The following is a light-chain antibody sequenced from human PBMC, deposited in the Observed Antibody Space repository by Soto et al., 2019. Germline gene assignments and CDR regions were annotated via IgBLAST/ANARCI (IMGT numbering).Light chain of an antibody. CDR2: AAS. V-gene: IGKV1-39*01. J-gene: IGKJ3*01. Sequence: IPLTQSPSSLSASVGDRVTITCRTSQNVNRYLNWYQEQPGKAPKLLIYAASILQSGVPSRFSGSGSGTDFTLAISSLQPEDFTTYYCQQYSVYPLTFGHGTKVDI. CDR3: QQYSVYPLT. CDR1: QNVNRY.